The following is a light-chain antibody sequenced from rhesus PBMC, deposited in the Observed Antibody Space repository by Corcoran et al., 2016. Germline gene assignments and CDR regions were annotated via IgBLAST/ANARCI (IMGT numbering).Light chain of an antibody. CDR2: DAS. V-gene: IGKV3-35*01. CDR3: QQYSNWPHLT. CDR1: QSVSSS. J-gene: IGKJ4*01. Sequence: EIVLTQSPATLSLSPGERATLSCRASQSVSSSLAWYQQQPGQATRLLIYDASIRATGIPDRFRGSGAGTDVTLTISSLEPEDVGVYYCQQYSNWPHLTFGGGTKVELK.